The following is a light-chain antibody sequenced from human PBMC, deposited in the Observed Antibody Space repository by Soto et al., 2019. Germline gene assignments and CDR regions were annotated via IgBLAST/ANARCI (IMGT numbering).Light chain of an antibody. CDR2: ATS. Sequence: EIVMTQSPVTLSVSPGERAALSCRASQSVGSRLAWYQQKPGQGPRLLMYATSTRATGIPARFSGSGSGTEFTLTISSLQSEDFAVYYCQQYNDWPLTFGGGTKVVSK. J-gene: IGKJ4*01. V-gene: IGKV3-15*01. CDR1: QSVGSR. CDR3: QQYNDWPLT.